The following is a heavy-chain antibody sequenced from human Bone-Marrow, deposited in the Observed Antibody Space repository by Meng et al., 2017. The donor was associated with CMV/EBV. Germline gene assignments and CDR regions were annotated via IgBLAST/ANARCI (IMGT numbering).Heavy chain of an antibody. V-gene: IGHV1-2*02. CDR2: INPNSGGT. D-gene: IGHD3/OR15-3a*01. CDR1: GYTFTGYY. Sequence: ASVKVSCKASGYTFTGYYMHWVRQAPGQGLEWMGWINPNSGGTNYAQKFQGRVTITRDTSISTAYMELSRLRSDDTAVYYCARDRRAFDFWTGDYKTYYYYGMDVWGQGTTVTGSS. CDR3: ARDRRAFDFWTGDYKTYYYYGMDV. J-gene: IGHJ6*01.